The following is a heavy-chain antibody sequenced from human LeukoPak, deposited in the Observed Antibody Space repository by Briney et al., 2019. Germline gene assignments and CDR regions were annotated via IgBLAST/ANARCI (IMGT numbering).Heavy chain of an antibody. D-gene: IGHD4-11*01. CDR2: INSDGSST. CDR3: ARATSYSNYGMDV. CDR1: GFTFSRYG. V-gene: IGHV3-74*01. Sequence: GGSLRLSCAASGFTFSRYGMHWVRQVPGKGLVWVSRINSDGSSTSYADSVKGRFTISRDNAKNTLYLQMNSLRAEDTAVHYCARATSYSNYGMDVWGQGTTVTVSS. J-gene: IGHJ6*02.